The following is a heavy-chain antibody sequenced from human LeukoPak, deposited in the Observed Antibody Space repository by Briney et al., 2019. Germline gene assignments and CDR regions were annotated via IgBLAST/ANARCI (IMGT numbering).Heavy chain of an antibody. CDR1: GYTFTSYG. D-gene: IGHD3-22*01. CDR3: ARGPITMIVVANRNWFDP. V-gene: IGHV1-18*01. CDR2: ISAYNGNT. Sequence: ASVKVSCKASGYTFTSYGISWVRQAPGQGLEWMGWISAYNGNTNYARKLQGRVTMTTDTSTSTAYMELRSLRSDDTAVYYCARGPITMIVVANRNWFDPWGQGTLVTVSS. J-gene: IGHJ5*02.